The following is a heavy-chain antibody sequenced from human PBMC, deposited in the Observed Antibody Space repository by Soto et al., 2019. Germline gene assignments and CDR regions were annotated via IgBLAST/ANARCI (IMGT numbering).Heavy chain of an antibody. CDR3: AKGGRQWLVTSDFNY. D-gene: IGHD6-19*01. Sequence: VQLVESGGGVVQPGRSLRLSCAASGFTFSDYAMHWVRQAPGKGLEWVAVVSRDGRNTHYADSVKGRFTISRDSSKNTVSLEMPSPRAEDTAVYYCAKGGRQWLVTSDFNYWGHGALVTVSS. V-gene: IGHV3-30*18. CDR1: GFTFSDYA. CDR2: VSRDGRNT. J-gene: IGHJ4*01.